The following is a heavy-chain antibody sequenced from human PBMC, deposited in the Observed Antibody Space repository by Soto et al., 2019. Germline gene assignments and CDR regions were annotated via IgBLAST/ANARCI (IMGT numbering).Heavy chain of an antibody. J-gene: IGHJ3*02. V-gene: IGHV5-51*01. CDR2: IYPGDSDT. Sequence: PGESLKISCKFSGYSFTSYWICCLLQMPGKGLEWMGIIYPGDSDTRYSPSFQGHVTISADKSFTTAYLQWSSLKASDTAMYYCAQSPRLTEAFDIWGQGTMVTVSS. CDR3: AQSPRLTEAFDI. CDR1: GYSFTSYW.